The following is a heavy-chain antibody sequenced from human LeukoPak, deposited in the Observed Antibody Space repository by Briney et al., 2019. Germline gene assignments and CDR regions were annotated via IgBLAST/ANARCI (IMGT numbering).Heavy chain of an antibody. CDR3: ARAVTIFIGRFEP. D-gene: IGHD3-3*01. CDR1: GGSISSYL. J-gene: IGHJ5*02. CDR2: IYYSWST. V-gene: IGHV4-59*01. Sequence: PSETLDLSFTVSGGSISSYLWSWIRQPPGKGLEWIGYIYYSWSTNYNPSLKSRVTISVDTSKNQFSLKLSSVTAADTAVYYCARAVTIFIGRFEPWRQGTRVTVSS.